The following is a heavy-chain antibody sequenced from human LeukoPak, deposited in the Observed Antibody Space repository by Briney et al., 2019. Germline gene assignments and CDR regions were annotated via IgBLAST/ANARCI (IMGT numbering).Heavy chain of an antibody. J-gene: IGHJ6*02. CDR1: GFTFSDYW. Sequence: PGGSLRLSCEASGFTFSDYWMSWVRQAPGRGLESVANIKQDGNGKYYVDSVKGRFTISRDNAKNSLYLQMNSLRAEDTAVYYCARAPYRPYYHSSDVWGPGTTVTVSS. CDR2: IKQDGNGK. CDR3: ARAPYRPYYHSSDV. D-gene: IGHD3-22*01. V-gene: IGHV3-7*04.